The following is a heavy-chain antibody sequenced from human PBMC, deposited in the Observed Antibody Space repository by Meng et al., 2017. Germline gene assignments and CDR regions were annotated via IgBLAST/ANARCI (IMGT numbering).Heavy chain of an antibody. Sequence: SETLSLTCTVSGGSISSSSYYWGWIRQPPGKGLEWIGSIYYSGSTYYNPSLKSRVTISVDTSKNQFSLKLSSVTAADTAVYYCARKRYCYGSGSEYYFDYWGQGTLVTVSS. D-gene: IGHD3-10*01. CDR1: GGSISSSSYY. V-gene: IGHV4-39*07. CDR2: IYYSGST. CDR3: ARKRYCYGSGSEYYFDY. J-gene: IGHJ4*02.